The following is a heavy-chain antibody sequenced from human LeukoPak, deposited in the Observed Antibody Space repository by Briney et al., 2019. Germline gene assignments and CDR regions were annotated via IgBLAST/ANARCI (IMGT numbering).Heavy chain of an antibody. V-gene: IGHV3-43*01. J-gene: IGHJ4*02. CDR3: AKEDPATVWCTFDY. D-gene: IGHD2-8*01. Sequence: GGSLRLSCAASGFTFDDYSMPWVRQAPGKGLEWVSLISRDGRSTYYTDSVKGRFTISRDNSKNSLYLQMNSLRIEDTALYYCAKEDPATVWCTFDYWGQGTPVTVSS. CDR1: GFTFDDYS. CDR2: ISRDGRST.